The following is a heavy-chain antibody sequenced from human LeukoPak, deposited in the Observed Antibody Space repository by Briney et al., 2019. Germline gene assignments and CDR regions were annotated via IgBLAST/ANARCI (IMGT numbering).Heavy chain of an antibody. Sequence: PGGSLRLSCAASGFTFRSYAMSWVRQAPGKGLEWVSGTSGSGRSTNYAAPVKGRFIISRDNSKNMLYLQMNSLRAEDTAVYYCVKLGFGELFDLTWFDPWGQGTLVTVSS. D-gene: IGHD3-10*01. CDR1: GFTFRSYA. J-gene: IGHJ5*02. V-gene: IGHV3-23*01. CDR3: VKLGFGELFDLTWFDP. CDR2: TSGSGRST.